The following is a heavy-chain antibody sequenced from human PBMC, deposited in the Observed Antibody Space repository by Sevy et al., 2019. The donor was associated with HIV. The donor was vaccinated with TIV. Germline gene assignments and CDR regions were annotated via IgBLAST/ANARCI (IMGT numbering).Heavy chain of an antibody. CDR3: ARGYYSSSAYRTFANFDY. J-gene: IGHJ4*02. V-gene: IGHV4-59*01. D-gene: IGHD6-6*01. CDR2: IYYSGST. Sequence: SETLSLTCTVSGGSISSYYWSWIRQPPGKGLEWIGYIYYSGSTNYNPSLKSRVTISVDTSKNQFSLKLSSVTAADTAVYYCARGYYSSSAYRTFANFDYWGQGTLVTVSS. CDR1: GGSISSYY.